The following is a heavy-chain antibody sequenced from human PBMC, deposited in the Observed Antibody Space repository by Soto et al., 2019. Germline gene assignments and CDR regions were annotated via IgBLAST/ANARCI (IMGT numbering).Heavy chain of an antibody. D-gene: IGHD1-1*01. J-gene: IGHJ6*03. Sequence: SETLSLTCTVSGGSISSYYWSWIRQPPGKGLEWIGYIYYSGSTNYNPSLKSRVTISVETSKNQFSLKLSSVTAADTAVYYCARRVNDYYYYYYMDVWGKGTTVTVSS. CDR2: IYYSGST. V-gene: IGHV4-59*01. CDR1: GGSISSYY. CDR3: ARRVNDYYYYYYMDV.